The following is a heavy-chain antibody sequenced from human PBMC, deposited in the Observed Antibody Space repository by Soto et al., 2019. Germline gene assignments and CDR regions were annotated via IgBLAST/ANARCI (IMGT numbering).Heavy chain of an antibody. J-gene: IGHJ6*02. Sequence: QMQLVESGGGVVQPGRSLRVSCEASGFIFSTYGMHWVRQAPGKGLEWVAVISYDGRNKYYADSVRGRFTISRDNSKNTLHLQMNSLSGEDTAVYYCAKDTATAITSYYFYGMDVWGQGTTVTVSS. CDR2: ISYDGRNK. CDR3: AKDTATAITSYYFYGMDV. CDR1: GFIFSTYG. D-gene: IGHD5-12*01. V-gene: IGHV3-30*18.